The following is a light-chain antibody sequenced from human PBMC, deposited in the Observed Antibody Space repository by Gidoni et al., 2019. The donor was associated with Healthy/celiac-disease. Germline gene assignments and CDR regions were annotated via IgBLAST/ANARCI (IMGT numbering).Light chain of an antibody. CDR3: QQYNNWPQT. CDR1: QSVSSN. V-gene: IGKV3-15*01. CDR2: GAS. J-gene: IGKJ1*01. Sequence: EIVMTQSPATLSVSPGERATLSCRASQSVSSNLAWYQQKPGQAPRRLIYGASTRATGIPARFSGSGSGTEFTLTISSLQSEDFAVYYCQQYNNWPQTFGQETKVEIK.